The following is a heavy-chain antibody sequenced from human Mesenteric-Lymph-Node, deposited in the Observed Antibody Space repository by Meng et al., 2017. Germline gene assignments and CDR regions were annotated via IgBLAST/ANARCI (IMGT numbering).Heavy chain of an antibody. D-gene: IGHD3-9*01. Sequence: SETLSLTCTVSGGSISSGSYYWSWIRQPAGKGLEWIGRIYTSGSTNYNPSLKSRVTISVDTSKNQFSLKLSSVTAADTAVYYCARLIAILDYYYYGMDVWGQGTTVTVSS. CDR1: GGSISSGSYY. J-gene: IGHJ6*02. V-gene: IGHV4-61*02. CDR3: ARLIAILDYYYYGMDV. CDR2: IYTSGST.